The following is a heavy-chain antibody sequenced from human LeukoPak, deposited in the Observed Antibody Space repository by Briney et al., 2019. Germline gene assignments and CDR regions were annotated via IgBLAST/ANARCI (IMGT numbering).Heavy chain of an antibody. CDR3: ARGGDFGYSSGGYYYMDG. D-gene: IGHD5-18*01. J-gene: IGHJ6*03. V-gene: IGHV3-13*01. CDR2: IGTAGDT. CDR1: GFTFSSYN. Sequence: GGSLRLSCAASGFTFSSYNMHWVRHAPGKGLEWVSAIGTAGDTYYPGSVKSRFTISRENAKNSLYLQMNSLRAEDTAVYYCARGGDFGYSSGGYYYMDGWGKGTTVTVSS.